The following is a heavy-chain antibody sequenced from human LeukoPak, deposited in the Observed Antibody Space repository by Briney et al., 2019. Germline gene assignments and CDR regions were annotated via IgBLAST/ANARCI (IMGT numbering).Heavy chain of an antibody. V-gene: IGHV1-24*01. CDR1: GFILTELS. CDR2: FDREGDET. Sequence: ASVKVSCKVSGFILTELSIHWVRLAPGKGLEWMASFDREGDETLYAQHLQGRVTMTEDRSADTAFLQLRSLTFEDTAVYYCVTDHYNNHGNFDFWGQGPLVTVSS. D-gene: IGHD4-11*01. J-gene: IGHJ4*02. CDR3: VTDHYNNHGNFDF.